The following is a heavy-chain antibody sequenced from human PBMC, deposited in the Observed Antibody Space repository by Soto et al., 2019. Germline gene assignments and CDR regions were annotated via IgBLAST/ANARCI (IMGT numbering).Heavy chain of an antibody. Sequence: QVQLVQSGAEVKKPGASVKVSCKASGYTFNSYGLSWVRQAPGQGLEWMGWIIAYNGDTNYAQKFQGRVTMTTDTATSTGYMEQRSLRSDDTALYYWARGDDYGDNYFDYWGQGTLVTVSS. J-gene: IGHJ4*02. V-gene: IGHV1-18*01. CDR2: IIAYNGDT. CDR1: GYTFNSYG. CDR3: ARGDDYGDNYFDY. D-gene: IGHD4-17*01.